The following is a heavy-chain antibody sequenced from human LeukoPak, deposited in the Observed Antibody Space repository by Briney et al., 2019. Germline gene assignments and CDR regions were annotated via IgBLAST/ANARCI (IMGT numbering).Heavy chain of an antibody. CDR3: ERDEPVGYYGSANYYGAFDI. Sequence: SVKVSCKASGFTFTRYVMHWVRQAPGKGLEWMGGIIPIFGTENYAEKFQGRVTITADESKSTAFIELSSLRSEDTAVFYCERDEPVGYYGSANYYGAFDIWGQGTMVTVSS. J-gene: IGHJ3*02. CDR2: IIPIFGTE. V-gene: IGHV1-69*13. CDR1: GFTFTRYV. D-gene: IGHD3-10*01.